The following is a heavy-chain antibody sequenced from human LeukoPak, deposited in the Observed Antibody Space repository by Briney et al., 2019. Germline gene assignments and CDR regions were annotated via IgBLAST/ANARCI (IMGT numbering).Heavy chain of an antibody. CDR3: ARTVLIAQGYLDY. D-gene: IGHD2-21*01. CDR1: GGSISSGGYY. V-gene: IGHV4-31*03. Sequence: PSETLSLTCTVSGGSISSGGYYWSWIRQHPGKGLEWIGYIYYSGSTYYNPSLKSRVTISVDTSKNQFSLKLTSVTAADTAVYYCARTVLIAQGYLDYWGQGTLVTVSS. CDR2: IYYSGST. J-gene: IGHJ4*02.